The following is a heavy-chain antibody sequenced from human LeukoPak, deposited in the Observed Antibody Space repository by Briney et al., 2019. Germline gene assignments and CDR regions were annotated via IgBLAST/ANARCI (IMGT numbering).Heavy chain of an antibody. Sequence: PGRSLRLTCAASGFTFSRYGMHWVRQAPGKGLEWLAVMSSDGGDIYYADSVKGRFTISRDNSKNTLYLQMNSLRAEDTAVYYCAELGITMIGGVWGKGTTVTISS. CDR3: AELGITMIGGV. J-gene: IGHJ6*04. CDR2: MSSDGGDI. V-gene: IGHV3-30*18. CDR1: GFTFSRYG. D-gene: IGHD3-10*02.